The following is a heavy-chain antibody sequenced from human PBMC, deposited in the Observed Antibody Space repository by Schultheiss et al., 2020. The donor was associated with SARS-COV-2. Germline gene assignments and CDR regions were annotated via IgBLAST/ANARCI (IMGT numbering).Heavy chain of an antibody. J-gene: IGHJ3*02. CDR1: GFTFSSYA. D-gene: IGHD3-22*01. CDR3: ARDPSYYYDSSSDAFDI. V-gene: IGHV3-30*01. Sequence: GGSLRLSCAASGFTFSSYAMHWVRQAPGKGLEWVAVISYDGSNKYYADSVKGRFTISRDNSKNTLYLQMNSLRAEDTAVYYCARDPSYYYDSSSDAFDIWCQGTMVTVSS. CDR2: ISYDGSNK.